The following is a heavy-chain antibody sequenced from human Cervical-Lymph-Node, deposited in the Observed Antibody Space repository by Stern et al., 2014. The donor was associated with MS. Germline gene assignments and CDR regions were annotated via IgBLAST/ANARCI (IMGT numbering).Heavy chain of an antibody. D-gene: IGHD1-26*01. V-gene: IGHV4-31*02. CDR2: IYHSGST. CDR3: AREWDRAADY. Sequence: QVQLQESGPGLVKPSQTLSLTCTVSGGSIRSDGYYWSWIRQHPGKGLEWIGYIYHSGSTYSTPSLKSRLTISGHTSTNQFSPQLTSVTAADTAVYYCAREWDRAADYWGQGSLFTVSS. J-gene: IGHJ4*02. CDR1: GGSIRSDGYY.